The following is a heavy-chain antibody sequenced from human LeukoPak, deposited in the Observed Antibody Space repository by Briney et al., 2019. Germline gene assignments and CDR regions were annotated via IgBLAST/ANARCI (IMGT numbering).Heavy chain of an antibody. J-gene: IGHJ4*02. V-gene: IGHV3-21*01. D-gene: IGHD6-13*01. CDR2: ISSSSSYI. CDR1: GFTFSSYS. CDR3: ARLKAAAGRTFDY. Sequence: GGSLRLSCAASGFTFSSYSMNWVRQAPGKGLEWVSSISSSSSYIYYADSVKGRFTISRDNAKNSLYLQMNSPRAEDTAVYYCARLKAAAGRTFDYWGQGTLVTVSS.